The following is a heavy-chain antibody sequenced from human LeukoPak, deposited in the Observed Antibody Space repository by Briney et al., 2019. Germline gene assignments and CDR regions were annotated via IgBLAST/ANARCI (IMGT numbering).Heavy chain of an antibody. Sequence: SETLSLTCTVSGGSINSGTYYWIWIRQPPGKGLEWIGSIYHTWSTYYNSSLKSRVTISVDTSKNHFSLMLSSVTATDTAVYYCARGLMTTVVIPGYWGQGTLVTVSS. CDR1: GGSINSGTYY. D-gene: IGHD4-23*01. V-gene: IGHV4-39*02. CDR3: ARGLMTTVVIPGY. J-gene: IGHJ4*02. CDR2: IYHTWST.